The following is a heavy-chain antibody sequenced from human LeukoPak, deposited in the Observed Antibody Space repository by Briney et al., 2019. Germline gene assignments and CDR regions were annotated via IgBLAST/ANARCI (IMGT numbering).Heavy chain of an antibody. CDR3: ARSRTYYDFWSVGYYYYGMDV. J-gene: IGHJ6*02. V-gene: IGHV3-7*03. Sequence: GGSLRLSCAASGFTFSSYWMSWVRQAPGKGLEWVANIKQDGSEKYYVDSVKGRFTISRDNAKNSLYLQMNSLRAEDTAVYYCARSRTYYDFWSVGYYYYGMDVWGQGTTVTVSS. CDR1: GFTFSSYW. CDR2: IKQDGSEK. D-gene: IGHD3-3*01.